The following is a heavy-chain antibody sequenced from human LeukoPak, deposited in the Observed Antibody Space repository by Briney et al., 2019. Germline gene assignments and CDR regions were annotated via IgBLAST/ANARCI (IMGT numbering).Heavy chain of an antibody. Sequence: SETLSLTCTVSGGSISSYYWSWIRQPPGKGLEWIGCIYYSGSTNYNPSLKSRVTISVDTSKNQFSLKLSSVTAADTAVYYCAREVRYDWFDPWGQGTLVTVSS. D-gene: IGHD2-15*01. J-gene: IGHJ5*02. CDR3: AREVRYDWFDP. V-gene: IGHV4-59*01. CDR2: IYYSGST. CDR1: GGSISSYY.